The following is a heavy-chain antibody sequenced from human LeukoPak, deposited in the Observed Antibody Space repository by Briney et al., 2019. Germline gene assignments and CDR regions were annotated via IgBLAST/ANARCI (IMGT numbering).Heavy chain of an antibody. CDR2: INSDGSST. D-gene: IGHD3-3*01. J-gene: IGHJ4*02. CDR3: AHNYDFWSGYLAY. V-gene: IGHV3-74*01. CDR1: GFTFSSYW. Sequence: GGSLRLSCAASGFTFSSYWMHWVRQAPGKGLVWVSRINSDGSSTSYADSVKGRFTISRDNAKNTLYLQMDSLRAEDTAVYYCAHNYDFWSGYLAYWGQGTLVTVSS.